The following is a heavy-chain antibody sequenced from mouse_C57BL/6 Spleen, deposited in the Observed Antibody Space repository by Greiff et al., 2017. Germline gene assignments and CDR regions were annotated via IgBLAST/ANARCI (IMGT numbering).Heavy chain of an antibody. CDR2: ISYDGSN. D-gene: IGHD2-3*01. Sequence: EVQLQESGPGLVKPSQSLSLTCSVTGYSITSGYYWNWIRQFPGNKLEWMGYISYDGSNNYNPSLKNRIPITRDTSKNQFFLKLNSVTTEDTATYYCAADGYYPAWFAYWGQGTLVTVSA. CDR3: AADGYYPAWFAY. CDR1: GYSITSGYY. V-gene: IGHV3-6*01. J-gene: IGHJ3*01.